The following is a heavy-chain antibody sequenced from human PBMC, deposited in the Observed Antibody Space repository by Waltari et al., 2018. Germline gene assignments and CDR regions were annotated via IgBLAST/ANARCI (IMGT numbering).Heavy chain of an antibody. CDR2: INAGNCNT. V-gene: IGHV1-3*01. Sequence: QVQLVQSGAEVKKPGASVKVSCKASGYTFTSYAMHWVRQAPGQRLEWMGWINAGNCNTKYSQKFQGRVTITRDTSASTAYMELSSLRSEDTAVYYCARGVYSVSYRTWGWFDPWGQGTLVIVSS. D-gene: IGHD1-26*01. CDR1: GYTFTSYA. CDR3: ARGVYSVSYRTWGWFDP. J-gene: IGHJ5*02.